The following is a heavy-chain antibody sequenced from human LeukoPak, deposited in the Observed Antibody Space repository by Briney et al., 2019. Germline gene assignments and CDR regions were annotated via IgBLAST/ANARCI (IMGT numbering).Heavy chain of an antibody. CDR3: ARPHLGHYFDY. V-gene: IGHV4-39*01. Sequence: SETLSLTCTVSGGSISSSSYYWGWIRLPPGKGLEWIGSIYYGGSTYYNPSLKSRVTISVDTSKNQFSLKLSSVTAADTAVYYCARPHLGHYFDYWGQGTLVTVSS. CDR2: IYYGGST. J-gene: IGHJ4*02. CDR1: GGSISSSSYY.